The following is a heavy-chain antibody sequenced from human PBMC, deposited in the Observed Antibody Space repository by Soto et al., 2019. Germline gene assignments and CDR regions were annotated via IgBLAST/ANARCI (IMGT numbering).Heavy chain of an antibody. D-gene: IGHD4-17*01. V-gene: IGHV3-21*01. CDR1: GFAFNTYT. J-gene: IGHJ4*02. Sequence: EVQLVESGGGLVKPGGALRLSCAASGFAFNTYTMNWVRQAPGKGLEWVSSIGWSGSDMYYADSVKGRFTISRDNAENSLYLQMNSLRAEYTAVYYCVCGAHRGYWGQGTLVTVYS. CDR2: IGWSGSDM. CDR3: VCGAHRGY.